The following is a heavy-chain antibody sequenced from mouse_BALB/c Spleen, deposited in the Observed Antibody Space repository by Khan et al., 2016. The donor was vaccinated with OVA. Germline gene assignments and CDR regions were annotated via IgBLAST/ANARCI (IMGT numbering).Heavy chain of an antibody. V-gene: IGHV2-6-5*01. D-gene: IGHD2-10*02. J-gene: IGHJ4*01. CDR1: GFSLTDYD. Sequence: VQLQESGPGLVAPSQSLSITCTVSGFSLTDYDVSWIRQPPGKGLEWLGVIWGGGNTYYNSALKSRLSISQDNSKSQVFLKMNSLQTDDTAMYYCAKGVWSYYFALDYWGQGTSVTVSS. CDR3: AKGVWSYYFALDY. CDR2: IWGGGNT.